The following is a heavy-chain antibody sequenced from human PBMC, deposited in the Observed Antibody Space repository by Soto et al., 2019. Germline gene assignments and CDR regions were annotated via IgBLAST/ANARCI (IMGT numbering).Heavy chain of an antibody. V-gene: IGHV4-61*01. D-gene: IGHD6-19*01. J-gene: IGHJ4*02. CDR2: IYYSGST. CDR1: GGSVSSGSYY. CDR3: AREYGEQWLVLRYFDY. Sequence: QVQLQESGPGLVKPSETLSLTCTVSGGSVSSGSYYWSWIRQPPGKGLEWIGYIYYSGSTNYNPSLKSRVTISVDTSKNQFSLKLSSVTAADTAVYYCAREYGEQWLVLRYFDYWGQGTLVTVSS.